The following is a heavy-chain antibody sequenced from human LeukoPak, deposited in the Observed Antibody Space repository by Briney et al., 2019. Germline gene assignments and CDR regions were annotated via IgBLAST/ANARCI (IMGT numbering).Heavy chain of an antibody. CDR3: ARAGFWSGYYLNWFDP. CDR1: GGSFSGYY. D-gene: IGHD3-3*01. CDR2: INHSGST. V-gene: IGHV4-34*01. Sequence: PSETLSLTCAVYGGSFSGYYWSWIRQPPGKGLEWIGEINHSGSTNYNPSLKSRVTISVDTSKNQFSLKLSSVTAADTAVYYCARAGFWSGYYLNWFDPWGQGTLVTVSS. J-gene: IGHJ5*02.